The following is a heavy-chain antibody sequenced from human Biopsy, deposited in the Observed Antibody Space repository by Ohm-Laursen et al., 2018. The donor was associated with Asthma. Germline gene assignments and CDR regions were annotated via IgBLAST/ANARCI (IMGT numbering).Heavy chain of an antibody. D-gene: IGHD2-2*01. CDR2: INSVFGTT. V-gene: IGHV1-69*13. J-gene: IGHJ4*02. CDR1: GGTFNTYV. Sequence: VKISCKSLGGTFNTYVIGWVRQAPGQGLEWLGGINSVFGTTTYPQKFQDRVTINADDSTSTVYMELSSLRSEDTAVYYCARKAGSCISRTCYSLDFWGQGTLVTVSS. CDR3: ARKAGSCISRTCYSLDF.